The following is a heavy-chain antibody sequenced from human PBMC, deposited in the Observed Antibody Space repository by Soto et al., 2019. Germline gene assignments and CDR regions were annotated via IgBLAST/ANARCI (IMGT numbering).Heavy chain of an antibody. J-gene: IGHJ4*02. V-gene: IGHV1-46*03. CDR2: INLSADRT. CDR3: VRDPSSGYRSFDY. D-gene: IGHD3-22*01. CDR1: GYIFTNYC. Sequence: ASVKVSCKASGYIFTNYCIHWVRQAPGQGLEWMGIINLSADRTSYAQKFQGRFTVTMDTSTGTVYMELGSLRSEDTAVYYCVRDPSSGYRSFDYWGQGTLVTVSS.